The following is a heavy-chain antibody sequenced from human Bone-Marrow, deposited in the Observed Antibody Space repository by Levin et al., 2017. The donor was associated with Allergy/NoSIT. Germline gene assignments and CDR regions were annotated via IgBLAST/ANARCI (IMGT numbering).Heavy chain of an antibody. CDR1: GFNFSDNY. Sequence: PGGSLRLSCAASGFNFSDNYMSWIRQAPGKGLEWISYISGSGTTIYYADSVKGRFTISRDNAKNSLHLQMKSLRAADTAVYYCAREVWDRGTSGIFDYWGQGTLVTVSS. CDR2: ISGSGTTI. J-gene: IGHJ4*02. D-gene: IGHD1-26*01. V-gene: IGHV3-11*01. CDR3: AREVWDRGTSGIFDY.